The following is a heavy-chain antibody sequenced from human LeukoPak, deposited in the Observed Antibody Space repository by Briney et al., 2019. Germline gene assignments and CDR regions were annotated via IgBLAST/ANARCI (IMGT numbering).Heavy chain of an antibody. CDR1: GGSISSSSYY. CDR3: ASPSIAARRGDY. J-gene: IGHJ4*02. CDR2: IYYSGST. D-gene: IGHD6-6*01. Sequence: PSETLSLTCTVSGGSISSSSYYWGWVRQAPGKGLEWIGSIYYSGSTYYNPSLKSRVTISVDTSKNQFSLKLSSVTAADTAVYYCASPSIAARRGDYWGQGTLVTVSS. V-gene: IGHV4-39*01.